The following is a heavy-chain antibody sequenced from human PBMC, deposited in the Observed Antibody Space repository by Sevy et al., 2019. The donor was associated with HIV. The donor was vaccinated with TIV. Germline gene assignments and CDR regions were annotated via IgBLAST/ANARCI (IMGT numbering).Heavy chain of an antibody. CDR3: AKGCDSDYFAADTLDI. V-gene: IGHV3-23*01. D-gene: IGHD3-22*01. CDR1: GFRFSSFA. CDR2: ICGGDGST. J-gene: IGHJ3*02. Sequence: GGSLRLSCAASGFRFSSFAMIWVRQAPGKGLEWVSEICGGDGSTYYADSVKGRFTISRDNSKNTVYLQMSSLRAEDTAIYFCAKGCDSDYFAADTLDIWGQRTMVTVSS.